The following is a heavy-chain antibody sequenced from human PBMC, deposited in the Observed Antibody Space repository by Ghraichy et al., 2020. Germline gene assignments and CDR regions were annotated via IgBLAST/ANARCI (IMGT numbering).Heavy chain of an antibody. J-gene: IGHJ6*02. CDR3: ARAMVTMVRGVIITMPYGMDV. CDR1: GFTVSSNY. CDR2: IYSGGST. D-gene: IGHD3-10*01. Sequence: GALRLSCAASGFTVSSNYMSWVRQAPGKGLEWVSVIYSGGSTYYADSVKGRFTISRHNSKNTLYLQMNSLRAEDTAVYYCARAMVTMVRGVIITMPYGMDVWGQGTTVTVSS. V-gene: IGHV3-53*04.